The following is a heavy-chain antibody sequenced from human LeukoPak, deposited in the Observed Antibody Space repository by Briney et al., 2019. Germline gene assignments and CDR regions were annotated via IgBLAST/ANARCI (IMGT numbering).Heavy chain of an antibody. V-gene: IGHV4-59*08. D-gene: IGHD5-18*01. CDR2: IYYSGST. CDR3: ARRRYSYGLDY. CDR1: GGSISSYY. J-gene: IGHJ4*02. Sequence: PWETLSLTCTASGGSISSYYWSWIRQPPGKGLEWIGYIYYSGSTNYNPSLKSRVTISVDTSKNQFSLKLSSVTAADTAVYYCARRRYSYGLDYWGQGTLVTVSS.